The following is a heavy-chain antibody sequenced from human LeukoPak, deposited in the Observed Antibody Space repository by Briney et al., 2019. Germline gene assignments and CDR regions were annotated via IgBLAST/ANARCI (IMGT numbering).Heavy chain of an antibody. Sequence: GGSLRLSCAASGFTFSSYTMNWVRQAPGKGLEWVSSISSSSTYINYADSVKGRFTISRDNAKNSLYLQMNSLRAEDTAVYYCARGFGGDRGQGTLVTVSS. CDR1: GFTFSSYT. CDR3: ARGFGGD. D-gene: IGHD3-16*01. V-gene: IGHV3-21*01. J-gene: IGHJ4*02. CDR2: ISSSSTYI.